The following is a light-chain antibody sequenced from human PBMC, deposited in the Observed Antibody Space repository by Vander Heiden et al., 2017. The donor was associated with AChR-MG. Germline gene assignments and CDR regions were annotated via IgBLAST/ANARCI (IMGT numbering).Light chain of an antibody. CDR3: QQYDNHPPTFS. Sequence: IQMTQSTSSLCASVGDSVTIPRQATQDNGNNVNWYQQKPGKAPRLLMYDASTLESGGRSRFSGSGCGTDFTLTIGSRQPEDFATYYCQQYDNHPPTFSFGQGTK. CDR2: DAS. CDR1: QDNGNN. V-gene: IGKV1-33*01. J-gene: IGKJ2*03.